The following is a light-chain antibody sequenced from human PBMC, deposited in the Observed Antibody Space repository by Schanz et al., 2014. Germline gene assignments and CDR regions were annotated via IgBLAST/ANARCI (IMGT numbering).Light chain of an antibody. J-gene: IGKJ1*01. CDR3: QQYDSYSRT. CDR2: AAT. V-gene: IGKV1-5*01. CDR1: QSIRTY. Sequence: DIQMTQSPSSLSASVGDRVTITCRASQSIRTYLNWYQQVPGKAPKLLIYAATSLQSGVPSRFSGSGSGTEFTLTISSLQPDDFATYYCQQYDSYSRTFGQGTKVEIK.